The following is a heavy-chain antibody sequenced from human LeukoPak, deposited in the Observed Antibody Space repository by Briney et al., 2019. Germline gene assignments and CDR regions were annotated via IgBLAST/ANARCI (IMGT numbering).Heavy chain of an antibody. CDR3: ARSGYCSGGSCHEFDP. V-gene: IGHV3-21*01. CDR1: GFTFSSYS. D-gene: IGHD2-15*01. J-gene: IGHJ5*02. CDR2: ISSSSSYI. Sequence: PGGSLRLSCAASGFTFSSYSMNWVRQAPGKGLGWVSSISSSSSYIYYADSVKGRFTISRDNAKNSLYLQMNSLRAEDTAVYYCARSGYCSGGSCHEFDPWGQGTLVTVSS.